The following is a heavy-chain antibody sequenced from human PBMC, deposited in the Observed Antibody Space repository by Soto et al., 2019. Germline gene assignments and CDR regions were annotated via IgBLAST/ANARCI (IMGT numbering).Heavy chain of an antibody. CDR1: GYTFTGYY. CDR2: INPNSGGT. Sequence: WASVKVSCKASGYTFTGYYMHWVRQAPGQGLEWMGWINPNSGGTNYAQKFQGRVTMTRDTSISTAYMELSRLRSDDTAVYYCARDRIFGVVIWFDPWGQGNLVTVSS. CDR3: ARDRIFGVVIWFDP. J-gene: IGHJ5*02. V-gene: IGHV1-2*02. D-gene: IGHD3-3*02.